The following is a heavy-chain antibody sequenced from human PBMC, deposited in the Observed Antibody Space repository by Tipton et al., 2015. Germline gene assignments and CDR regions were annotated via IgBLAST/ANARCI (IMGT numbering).Heavy chain of an antibody. J-gene: IGHJ3*02. V-gene: IGHV1-18*01. CDR2: ISGYNGKT. CDR3: ARDNSGSYLGDVFDI. Sequence: QSGAEVKKPGASVKVSCKASGYTFTSYGISWVRQAPGQGLEWMGWISGYNGKTNYAQRLQGRGTMTTDTSTSTAYMELRSLRSDDTAVYYCARDNSGSYLGDVFDIWGQGTMVTVSS. D-gene: IGHD1-26*01. CDR1: GYTFTSYG.